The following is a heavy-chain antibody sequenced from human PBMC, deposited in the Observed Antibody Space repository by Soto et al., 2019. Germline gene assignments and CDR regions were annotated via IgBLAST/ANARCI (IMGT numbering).Heavy chain of an antibody. CDR2: IKTKTDGGTT. CDR1: GFTFSNAW. D-gene: IGHD6-6*01. Sequence: EVQLVESGGGLVKPGGSLRLSCAASGFTFSNAWMNWVRQAPGKGLEWVGRIKTKTDGGTTDYAAPVKGRFTISRDDSKNTLDLQMNSLKTEDTAVYYCRREQLLGYYYYGMDVWGQGTTVTVSS. V-gene: IGHV3-15*07. CDR3: RREQLLGYYYYGMDV. J-gene: IGHJ6*02.